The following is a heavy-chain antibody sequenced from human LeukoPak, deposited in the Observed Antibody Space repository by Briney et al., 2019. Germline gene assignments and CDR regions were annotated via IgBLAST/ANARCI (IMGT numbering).Heavy chain of an antibody. CDR3: VRESGSEPFDY. V-gene: IGHV1-69*04. D-gene: IGHD1-26*01. CDR1: GDTFNSFG. CDR2: IVPLVDMT. Sequence: SVKVSCKASGDTFNSFGISWVRQAPGQGLEWMGRIVPLVDMTNYAQRYQGRVTITADKSTSTAYMEVSSLTYDDTAVYFCVRESGSEPFDYWGQGTLVTVSS. J-gene: IGHJ4*02.